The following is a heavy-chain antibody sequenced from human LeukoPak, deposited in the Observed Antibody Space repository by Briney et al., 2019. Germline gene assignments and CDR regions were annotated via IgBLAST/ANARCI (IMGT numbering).Heavy chain of an antibody. Sequence: SETLSLTCAVYGGSFSGYYWSWIRQPPGKGLEWIGEINHSGSTNYNPSLKSRVTISVDTSKNQFSLKLSSVTAADTAVYYRARVPVPATKTRRPFDYWGQGTLVTVSS. J-gene: IGHJ4*02. CDR1: GGSFSGYY. D-gene: IGHD2-2*01. V-gene: IGHV4-34*01. CDR3: ARVPVPATKTRRPFDY. CDR2: INHSGST.